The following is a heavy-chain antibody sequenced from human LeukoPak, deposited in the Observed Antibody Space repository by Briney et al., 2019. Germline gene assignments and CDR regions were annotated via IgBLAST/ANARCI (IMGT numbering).Heavy chain of an antibody. J-gene: IGHJ5*02. Sequence: SGLALVKPTQTLTLTCTFSGFSLSTRGMRVSWIRQPPGKALEWLARIDWDDDKYCSTSLKTRLTISKATSKNQVVLTMTNMDPVDTATYYCARITYLRHYLPDPWGQGTLVTVSS. D-gene: IGHD3-10*01. V-gene: IGHV2-70*04. CDR2: IDWDDDK. CDR3: ARITYLRHYLPDP. CDR1: GFSLSTRGMR.